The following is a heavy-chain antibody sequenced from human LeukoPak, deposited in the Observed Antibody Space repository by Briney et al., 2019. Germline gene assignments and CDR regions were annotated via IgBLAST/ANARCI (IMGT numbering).Heavy chain of an antibody. CDR2: IRYDGSNK. Sequence: GGSPRLSCAASGFTFSSYGMHWVRQAPGKGLEWVAFIRYDGSNKYYADSVKGRFTISRDNSKNTLYLQMNSLRAEDTAVYYCAKDTLLWFGELVDYWGQGTLVTVSS. D-gene: IGHD3-10*01. V-gene: IGHV3-30*02. J-gene: IGHJ4*02. CDR1: GFTFSSYG. CDR3: AKDTLLWFGELVDY.